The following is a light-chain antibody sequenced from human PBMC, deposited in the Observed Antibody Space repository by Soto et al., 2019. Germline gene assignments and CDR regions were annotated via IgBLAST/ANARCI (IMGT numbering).Light chain of an antibody. CDR1: QSVNSY. CDR3: QQRSDWPLT. Sequence: EIVLTQSPTTLSLSPGERATLSCRASQSVNSYFAWYQQKPGQAPRLLIYDASTRAADIPARFSGSGSGTDFTLTISSLEPEDFAVYYCQQRSDWPLTFGGGTKVEIK. CDR2: DAS. J-gene: IGKJ4*01. V-gene: IGKV3-11*01.